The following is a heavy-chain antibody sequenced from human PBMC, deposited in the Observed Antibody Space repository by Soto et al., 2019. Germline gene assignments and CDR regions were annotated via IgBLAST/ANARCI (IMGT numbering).Heavy chain of an antibody. CDR3: ARRGYDSGWSLDY. Sequence: VQLVQSGAEVREPGASVKVHCKPSGYSFTSYYINLVRQAPGQGLEWMGIINPSGGSANYAPEFQGRVTMTVDTSTSTVYMELSSLTSDDTAVYYCARRGYDSGWSLDYWGQGTLVTVSS. V-gene: IGHV1-46*01. D-gene: IGHD6-19*01. CDR2: INPSGGSA. CDR1: GYSFTSYY. J-gene: IGHJ4*02.